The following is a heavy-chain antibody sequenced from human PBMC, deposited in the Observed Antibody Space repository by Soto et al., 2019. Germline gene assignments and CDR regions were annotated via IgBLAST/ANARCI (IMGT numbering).Heavy chain of an antibody. D-gene: IGHD3-16*01. V-gene: IGHV3-9*01. Sequence: SIRLSCAASRFFFGDYAFHWVRQAPGKGLEWVAGITSRGTDIAYADSVKGRFIISRDNAMNVLHLHMNSLRPEDTACYYCAKSMAANRVGGIPDQWGQG. CDR3: AKSMAANRVGGIPDQ. CDR2: ITSRGTDI. CDR1: RFFFGDYA. J-gene: IGHJ4*02.